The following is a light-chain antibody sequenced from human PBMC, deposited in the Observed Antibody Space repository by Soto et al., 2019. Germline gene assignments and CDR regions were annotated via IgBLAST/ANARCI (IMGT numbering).Light chain of an antibody. CDR1: SSNIGARYD. Sequence: QSVLTQPPSMSGAPGQTVTISCTGSSSNIGARYDVHWYQQLPGTAPKLLIYGNNNRPSRVPDRISGSKSDTSASLAITGLQAEDEADYYCQSYDSTLSGYVFGTGTKVTVL. J-gene: IGLJ1*01. CDR3: QSYDSTLSGYV. CDR2: GNN. V-gene: IGLV1-40*01.